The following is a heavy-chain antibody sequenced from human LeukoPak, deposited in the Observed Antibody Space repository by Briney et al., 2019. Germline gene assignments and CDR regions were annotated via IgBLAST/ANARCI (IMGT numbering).Heavy chain of an antibody. CDR1: DASISNSNYY. Sequence: PSETLSLTCTVSDASISNSNYYWGWIRQPPGKGLEWIGSIFYSGSTYYNPSLKSRVTISVDTSKNQFSLKLSSVTAADTAVYYCARGSNWGQGTLVTVSS. CDR3: ARGSN. J-gene: IGHJ4*02. V-gene: IGHV4-39*01. CDR2: IFYSGST.